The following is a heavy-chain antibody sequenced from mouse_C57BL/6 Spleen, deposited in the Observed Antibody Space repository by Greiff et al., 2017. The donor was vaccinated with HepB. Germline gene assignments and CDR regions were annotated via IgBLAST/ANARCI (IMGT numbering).Heavy chain of an antibody. D-gene: IGHD6-5*01. V-gene: IGHV5-9-1*02. CDR1: GFTFSSYA. Sequence: EVQLVESGEGLVKPGGSLKLSCAASGFTFSSYAMSWVRQTPEKRLEWVAYISSGGDYIYYADTVKGRFTISRDNARNTLYLQMSSLKSEDTAMYYCTRGPLSSYYFDYWGQGTTLTVSS. CDR3: TRGPLSSYYFDY. J-gene: IGHJ2*01. CDR2: ISSGGDYI.